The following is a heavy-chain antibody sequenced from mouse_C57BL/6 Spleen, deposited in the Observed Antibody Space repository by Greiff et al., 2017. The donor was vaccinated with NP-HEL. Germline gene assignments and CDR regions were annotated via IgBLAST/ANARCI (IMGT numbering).Heavy chain of an antibody. V-gene: IGHV14-1*01. J-gene: IGHJ3*01. Sequence: DVQLVESGAELVRPGASVKLSCTASGFNIKDYYMHWVKQRPEQGLEWIGRIDPEDGDTEYAPKFQGKATMTADTSSNTAYLQLSSLTSEDTAVYYCTPYGSSPWFAYWGQGTLVTVSA. CDR1: GFNIKDYY. CDR3: TPYGSSPWFAY. D-gene: IGHD1-1*01. CDR2: IDPEDGDT.